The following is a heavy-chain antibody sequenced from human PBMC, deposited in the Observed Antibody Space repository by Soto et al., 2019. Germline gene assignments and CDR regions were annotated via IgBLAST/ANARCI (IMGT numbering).Heavy chain of an antibody. CDR2: ISSSGSTI. CDR3: ARGSVGDIVVVPAAISDDFDI. J-gene: IGHJ3*02. CDR1: GFTFSSYE. V-gene: IGHV3-48*03. Sequence: GGSLRLSCAASGFTFSSYEMNWVRQAPGKGLEWVSYISSSGSTIYYADSVKGRFTISRDNAKNSLYLQMNSLRAEDTAVYYCARGSVGDIVVVPAAISDDFDIRGQGTMGTVSS. D-gene: IGHD2-2*02.